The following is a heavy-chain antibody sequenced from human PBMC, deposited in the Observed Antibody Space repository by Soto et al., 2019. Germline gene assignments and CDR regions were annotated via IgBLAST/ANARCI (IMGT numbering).Heavy chain of an antibody. CDR2: IIPIFGTA. D-gene: IGHD6-6*01. CDR3: ASTGIEVRRDFGY. Sequence: SVKVSCKASGGTFSSYAISWVRQAPGQGPEWMGGIIPIFGTANYAQKFQGRVTITADESTSTAYMELSSLRSEDTAVYYCASTGIEVRRDFGYWGQGTLVTVSS. V-gene: IGHV1-69*13. J-gene: IGHJ4*02. CDR1: GGTFSSYA.